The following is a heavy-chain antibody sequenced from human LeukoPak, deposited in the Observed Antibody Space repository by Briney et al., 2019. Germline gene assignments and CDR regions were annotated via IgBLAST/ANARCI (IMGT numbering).Heavy chain of an antibody. CDR2: ISGSGGST. Sequence: GGSLRLSCAASGFTFSSYAMSWVRQAPGKGLEWVSAISGSGGSTYYADSVKGRFTISRDNSKNTLYLQMNSLRAEDTAVYYCAKDLSQGYYGSGSYYDYWVQGTLVTVSS. V-gene: IGHV3-23*01. D-gene: IGHD3-10*01. CDR1: GFTFSSYA. J-gene: IGHJ4*02. CDR3: AKDLSQGYYGSGSYYDY.